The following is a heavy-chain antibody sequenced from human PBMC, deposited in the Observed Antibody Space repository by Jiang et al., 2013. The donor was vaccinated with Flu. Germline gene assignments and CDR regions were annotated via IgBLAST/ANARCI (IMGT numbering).Heavy chain of an antibody. CDR3: ARTHCSSTSCYAGY. J-gene: IGHJ4*02. V-gene: IGHV4-34*01. CDR1: GGSFTWLL. Sequence: LLKPSETLSLTCAVYGGSFTWLLLELDPPAPRKGLEWIGEINHSGSTNYNPSLKSRVTISVDTSKNQFSLKLSSVTAADTAVYYCARTHCSSTSCYAGYWGQGTLVTVSS. D-gene: IGHD2-2*01. CDR2: INHSGST.